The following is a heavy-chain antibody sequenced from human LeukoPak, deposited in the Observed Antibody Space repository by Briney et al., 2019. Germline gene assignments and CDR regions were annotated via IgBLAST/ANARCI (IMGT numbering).Heavy chain of an antibody. CDR2: INWNGRST. CDR3: ARGRYDFWSVYLDY. Sequence: AGGSLRLXCAASGFTCDDYGMSWVRRAPGKGLEWVCGINWNGRSTGYADSVKGRFTISRDNAKNSPYLQMNSLRAEDTALYYCARGRYDFWSVYLDYWGQGALVTVSS. J-gene: IGHJ4*02. V-gene: IGHV3-20*04. D-gene: IGHD3-3*01. CDR1: GFTCDDYG.